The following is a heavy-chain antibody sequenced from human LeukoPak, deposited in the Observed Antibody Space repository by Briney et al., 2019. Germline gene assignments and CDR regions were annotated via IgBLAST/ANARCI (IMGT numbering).Heavy chain of an antibody. J-gene: IGHJ5*02. CDR1: GFTFSNYA. D-gene: IGHD3-16*01. V-gene: IGHV3-23*01. CDR3: AKRVFGSSFDP. Sequence: GGSLRLSCAASGFTFSNYAMSWVRQAPGKGLEWVSAIRGSGGSTYYADSVKGRFTISRDNSKNTLYLQMNSLRAEDTAVYYCAKRVFGSSFDPWGQGTLVTVSS. CDR2: IRGSGGST.